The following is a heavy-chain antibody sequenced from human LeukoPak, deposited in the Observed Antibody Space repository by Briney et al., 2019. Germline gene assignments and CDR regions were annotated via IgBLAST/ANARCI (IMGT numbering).Heavy chain of an antibody. CDR1: GFTFSSYW. V-gene: IGHV3-7*01. Sequence: GGSLRLSCAASGFTFSSYWMSWVRQAPGKGLEWVANIKQDGSEKYYVDSVKGRFTISRDNAKNSLYLQMNTLRAEDTAVYYCARDYVYYYYYMDVWGKGTTVTVSS. CDR2: IKQDGSEK. J-gene: IGHJ6*03. D-gene: IGHD3-10*02. CDR3: ARDYVYYYYYMDV.